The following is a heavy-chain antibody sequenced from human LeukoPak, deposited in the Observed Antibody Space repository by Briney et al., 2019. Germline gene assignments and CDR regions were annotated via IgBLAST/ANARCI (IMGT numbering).Heavy chain of an antibody. Sequence: GGSLRLSCAASGFTFSSYAMSWVRQAPGKGLEWVSAISGSGGSTYYADSVKGRFTISRDNSKNTLCLQMNSLRAEDTAVYYCAKDHPPTYYYDSSGYYFDYWGQGTLVTVSS. D-gene: IGHD3-22*01. CDR2: ISGSGGST. CDR1: GFTFSSYA. V-gene: IGHV3-23*01. J-gene: IGHJ4*02. CDR3: AKDHPPTYYYDSSGYYFDY.